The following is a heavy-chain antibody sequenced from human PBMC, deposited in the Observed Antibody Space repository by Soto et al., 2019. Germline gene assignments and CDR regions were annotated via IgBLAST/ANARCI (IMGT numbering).Heavy chain of an antibody. V-gene: IGHV4-31*03. CDR3: ARDRGYAGDYCDC. J-gene: IGHJ4*02. CDR1: GGSIRSGGYY. Sequence: QVQLQESGPGLVKPSQTLSLTCTVSGGSIRSGGYYWSWIRQHPGKGLEWIGYIYYSGSTYYNPSLKSRVTISVDTSKTQFSLKLSSVTAADTAGYYCARDRGYAGDYCDCWGQGTLVTVSS. D-gene: IGHD7-27*01. CDR2: IYYSGST.